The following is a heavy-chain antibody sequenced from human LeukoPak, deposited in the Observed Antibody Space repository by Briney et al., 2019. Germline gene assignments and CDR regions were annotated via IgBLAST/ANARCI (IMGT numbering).Heavy chain of an antibody. CDR2: INRDGSEK. CDR3: ATYDSWSGYNIAY. V-gene: IGHV3-7*03. J-gene: IGHJ4*02. CDR1: GFTLSSRW. Sequence: GGSLRLSCVVSGFTLSSRWMMWVRQAPGEGLEWMTNINRDGSEKNYVDSVKGRFTITRDNAENSLYLQMNSLKVEDSAVYYCATYDSWSGYNIAYWGQGTLVTVSS. D-gene: IGHD3-3*01.